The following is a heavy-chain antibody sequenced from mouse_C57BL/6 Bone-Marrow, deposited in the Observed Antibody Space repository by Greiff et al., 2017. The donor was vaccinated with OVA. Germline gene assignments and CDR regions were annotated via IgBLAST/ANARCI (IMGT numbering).Heavy chain of an antibody. CDR3: AKMWYFDV. CDR2: IHPNSGST. V-gene: IGHV1-64*01. CDR1: GYTFTSYW. J-gene: IGHJ1*03. Sequence: QVQLQQPGAELVKPGASVKLSCKASGYTFTSYWMHWVKQRPGQGLEWIGMIHPNSGSTNYNEKLKSKVTLTVDKSSSTAYMQLSSLTSEDSAVYYCAKMWYFDVWGTGTTVTVSS.